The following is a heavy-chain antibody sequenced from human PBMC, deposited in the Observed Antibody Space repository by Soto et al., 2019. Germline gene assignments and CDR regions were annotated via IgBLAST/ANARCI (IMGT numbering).Heavy chain of an antibody. CDR1: GFTCSSYG. D-gene: IGHD2-21*02. Sequence: QVQLVESGGGVVQPGRSLRLSCAASGFTCSSYGMHWVRQVPGKGLEWMAVISYDGSNKYYADSVKGRFTVSRDKSKNTLYLQVNSLRAEDTAVYYCAKDKVPVVVTAPFDYWGQGTLVTVSS. CDR3: AKDKVPVVVTAPFDY. J-gene: IGHJ4*02. V-gene: IGHV3-30*18. CDR2: ISYDGSNK.